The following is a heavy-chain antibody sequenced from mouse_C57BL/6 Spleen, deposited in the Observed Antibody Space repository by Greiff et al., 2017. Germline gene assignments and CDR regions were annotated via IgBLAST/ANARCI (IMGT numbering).Heavy chain of an antibody. CDR2: ISSGSSTI. CDR3: ARTGTVSYYYAMDY. D-gene: IGHD4-1*01. CDR1: GFTFSDYG. V-gene: IGHV5-17*01. Sequence: EVNVVESGGGLVKPGGSLKLSCAASGFTFSDYGMHWVRQAPEKGLEWVAYISSGSSTIYYADTVKGRFTISRDNAKNTLFLQMTSLRSEDTAMYYCARTGTVSYYYAMDYWGQGASVTVS. J-gene: IGHJ4*01.